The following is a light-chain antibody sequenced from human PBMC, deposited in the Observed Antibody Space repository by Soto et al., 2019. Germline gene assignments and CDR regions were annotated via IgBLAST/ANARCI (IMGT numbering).Light chain of an antibody. CDR2: WAS. V-gene: IGKV4-1*01. Sequence: DIVMTQSPDSLAGSLDERATINCKSSQSILYSSNNKNYLAWYQQKPGQPPKLLIYWASTRESGVPDRFSGSGSRTDFTLTISSLQAEDVAVYYCQQYYDTPYTFGQGTKLEIK. J-gene: IGKJ2*01. CDR3: QQYYDTPYT. CDR1: QSILYSSNNKNY.